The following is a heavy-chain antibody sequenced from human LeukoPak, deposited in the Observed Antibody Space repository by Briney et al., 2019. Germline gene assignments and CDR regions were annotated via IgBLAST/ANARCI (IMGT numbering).Heavy chain of an antibody. D-gene: IGHD3-9*01. CDR2: IYSSGST. J-gene: IGHJ6*03. CDR1: GGSISSSSYY. Sequence: SETLSLNCTVSGGSISSSSYYWGWIRQPPGKGLEWIGSIYSSGSTYYNPSLKSRVTISVDTSKNQFSLKLSSVTVADTGVYYCARPYSDILTAGYYYYYMDVWGKGTTVTVSS. CDR3: ARPYSDILTAGYYYYYMDV. V-gene: IGHV4-39*01.